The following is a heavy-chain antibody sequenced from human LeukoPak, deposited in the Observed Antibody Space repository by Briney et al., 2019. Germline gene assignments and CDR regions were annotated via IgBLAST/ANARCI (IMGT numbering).Heavy chain of an antibody. CDR3: ARGTYDSIDP. CDR2: TNPNSGGT. V-gene: IGHV1-2*06. D-gene: IGHD3-22*01. J-gene: IGHJ5*02. Sequence: ASVKVSCKASGYTFTGYYMHWVRQAPGQGLEWMGRTNPNSGGTNYAQRSQGRVTMTRDTSISTAYMELSRLRSDDTAVYYCARGTYDSIDPWGQGTLVTVSS. CDR1: GYTFTGYY.